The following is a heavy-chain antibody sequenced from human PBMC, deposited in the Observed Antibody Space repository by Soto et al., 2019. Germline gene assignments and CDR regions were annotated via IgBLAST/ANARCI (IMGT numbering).Heavy chain of an antibody. V-gene: IGHV1-69*01. J-gene: IGHJ5*01. Sequence: QVQLVQSGAEVKKPGSSVKVSCTASGGTFGSYAISWVRQAPGQGLEWMGGIIPIFGTTNYARKFQGRVTITADESTPTAYLQLSSLRSEDTAIFYCARDSQYRGNYWDWFDSWGQGTLVTVSS. CDR2: IIPIFGTT. CDR3: ARDSQYRGNYWDWFDS. D-gene: IGHD1-26*01. CDR1: GGTFGSYA.